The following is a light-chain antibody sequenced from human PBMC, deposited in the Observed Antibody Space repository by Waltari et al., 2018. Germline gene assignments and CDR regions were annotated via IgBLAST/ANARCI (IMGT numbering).Light chain of an antibody. CDR3: TSYAGSHNWV. J-gene: IGLJ2*01. CDR1: SRAVGGHNY. Sequence: QSALTQPPSASGSPGQSVTISCTGTSRAVGGHNYASWYQHHPAKAPKLMISEVNKRPSWVPDRFSGSKSGNTASLTVSGLQSDNEADYYCTSYAGSHNWVFGGGTKLTGL. V-gene: IGLV2-8*01. CDR2: EVN.